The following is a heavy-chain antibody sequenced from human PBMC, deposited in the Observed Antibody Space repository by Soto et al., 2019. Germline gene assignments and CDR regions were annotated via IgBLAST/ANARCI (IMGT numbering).Heavy chain of an antibody. CDR3: ASALILTDYYIHDAFDM. Sequence: SETLSLTCTVSGGSISSYYWSWIRQPPGKGLEWIGYIYYSGSTNYNPSLKSRVTISVDTSTNQFSLKLSSVTAADTAVYYCASALILTDYYIHDAFDMWGQGTMVTV. D-gene: IGHD3-9*01. CDR2: IYYSGST. J-gene: IGHJ3*02. V-gene: IGHV4-59*01. CDR1: GGSISSYY.